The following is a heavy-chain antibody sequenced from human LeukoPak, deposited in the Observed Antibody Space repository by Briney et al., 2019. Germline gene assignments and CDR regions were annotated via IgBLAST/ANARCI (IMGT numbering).Heavy chain of an antibody. V-gene: IGHV4-34*01. Sequence: SETLSLTCAVYGGSFSGYYWSWIRQPPGKGLQWIGEINHSGSTNYNPSLKSRVTTSVDTSKNQFSLKLSSVTAADTAVYYCARVGPSAFDIWGQGTMVTVSS. J-gene: IGHJ3*02. CDR3: ARVGPSAFDI. CDR1: GGSFSGYY. CDR2: INHSGST.